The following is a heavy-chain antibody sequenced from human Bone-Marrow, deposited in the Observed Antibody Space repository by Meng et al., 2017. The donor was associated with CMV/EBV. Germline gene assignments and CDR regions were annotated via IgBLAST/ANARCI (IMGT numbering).Heavy chain of an antibody. CDR3: ATGRALWD. CDR1: GFTFSSYW. Sequence: GESLKISCAASGFTFSSYWMSWVRQAPGKGLEWVASIKQDGSEKYYVDSLEGRFTISRDNAKNSLYLQMSSLRAEDTAVYYCATGRALWDWGQGTLVTVSS. J-gene: IGHJ4*02. D-gene: IGHD2-21*01. V-gene: IGHV3-7*01. CDR2: IKQDGSEK.